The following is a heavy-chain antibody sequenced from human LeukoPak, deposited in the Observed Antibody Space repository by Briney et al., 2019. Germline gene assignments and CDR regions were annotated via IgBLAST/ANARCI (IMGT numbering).Heavy chain of an antibody. CDR1: GYTFTSYY. CDR3: ARDYKGSSSEQYYFDY. CDR2: INPSGGST. Sequence: ASVKVSCKASGYTFTSYYMHWVRQAPGQGLEWMGIINPSGGSTSYAQKFQGRVTMTRDMSTSTVYMELSSLRSEDTAVYYCARDYKGSSSEQYYFDYWGQGTLVTVSS. V-gene: IGHV1-46*01. J-gene: IGHJ4*02. D-gene: IGHD6-6*01.